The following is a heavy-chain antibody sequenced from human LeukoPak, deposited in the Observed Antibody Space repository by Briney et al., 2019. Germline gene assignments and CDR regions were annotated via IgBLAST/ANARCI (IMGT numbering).Heavy chain of an antibody. CDR1: GFTFGDYA. Sequence: GGSLRLSCTASGFTFGDYAMSWFRQAPGKGLEWVGFIRSKAYGGTTEYAASVKGRFTISRDDSKSIAYLQMNSLKTEDTAVYYCTRDCTNGVCYLGNDAFDIWGQGTMVTVSS. CDR3: TRDCTNGVCYLGNDAFDI. D-gene: IGHD2-8*01. CDR2: IRSKAYGGTT. J-gene: IGHJ3*02. V-gene: IGHV3-49*03.